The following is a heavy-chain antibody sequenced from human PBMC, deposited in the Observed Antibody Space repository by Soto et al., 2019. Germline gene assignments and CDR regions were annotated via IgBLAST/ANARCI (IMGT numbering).Heavy chain of an antibody. Sequence: GGSLRLSCSASGFTFSSYAMHWVRQAPGKGLEYVSAISSNGGSTYYADSVKGRFTISRDNSKNTLYLQMSSLRAEDTAVYYCVKPRTTMKRPSLDYWGQGTLVTVSS. V-gene: IGHV3-64D*08. J-gene: IGHJ4*02. CDR2: ISSNGGST. CDR3: VKPRTTMKRPSLDY. D-gene: IGHD3-22*01. CDR1: GFTFSSYA.